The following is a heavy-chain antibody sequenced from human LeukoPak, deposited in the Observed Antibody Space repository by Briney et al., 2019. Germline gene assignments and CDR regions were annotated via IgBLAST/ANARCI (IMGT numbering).Heavy chain of an antibody. CDR2: IYYSGST. CDR1: GGSISSSSYY. V-gene: IGHV4-39*01. CDR3: ARHPIRSTYYYYMDV. J-gene: IGHJ6*03. D-gene: IGHD3-3*01. Sequence: SETLSLTCTVSGGSISSSSYYWGWICQPPGKGLEWIGSIYYSGSTYYNPSLKSRVTISVDTSKNQFSLKLSSVTAADTAVYYCARHPIRSTYYYYMDVWGKGTTVTVSS.